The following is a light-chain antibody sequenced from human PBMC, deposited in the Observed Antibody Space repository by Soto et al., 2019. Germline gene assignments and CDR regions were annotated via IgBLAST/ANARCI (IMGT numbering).Light chain of an antibody. CDR2: EVS. CDR1: SSDVGGYNY. V-gene: IGLV2-14*01. CDR3: SSYTTSTTLVV. J-gene: IGLJ3*02. Sequence: QSALTQPASMSGSPGQSITISCTGTSSDVGGYNYVSWYQQHPGKAPKLMIYEVSHRPSGVSDRFSVSKSGNTASLTISGLQAEDEADYYCSSYTTSTTLVVFGGGTKVTVL.